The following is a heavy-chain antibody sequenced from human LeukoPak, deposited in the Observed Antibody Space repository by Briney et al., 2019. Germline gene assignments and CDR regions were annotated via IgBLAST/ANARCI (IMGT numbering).Heavy chain of an antibody. Sequence: SETLSLTCAVYGGSFIGYYWSWIRQPPGKGLEWIGEINHSGSTNYNPSLKSRVTISVDTSKNQFSLKLSPVTAADTAVYYCARVKYYDFWSGALGVWGKGTTVTVSS. CDR1: GGSFIGYY. CDR2: INHSGST. J-gene: IGHJ6*04. CDR3: ARVKYYDFWSGALGV. V-gene: IGHV4-34*01. D-gene: IGHD3-3*01.